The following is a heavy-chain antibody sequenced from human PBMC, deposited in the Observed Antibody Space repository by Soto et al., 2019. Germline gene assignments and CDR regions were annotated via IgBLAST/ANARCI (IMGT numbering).Heavy chain of an antibody. D-gene: IGHD5-12*01. Sequence: CXXSGYSFSDYWIGWVPQGPGQGLGLMAIIYPDDSATRYSPSFQGQVTISADKSISTAYLQWSSLKASDTAMHYCVRMGFSGGGYLSYYYYGMDIWGQGTTVTVSS. CDR1: GYSFSDYW. CDR3: VRMGFSGGGYLSYYYYGMDI. CDR2: IYPDDSAT. J-gene: IGHJ6*02. V-gene: IGHV5-51*01.